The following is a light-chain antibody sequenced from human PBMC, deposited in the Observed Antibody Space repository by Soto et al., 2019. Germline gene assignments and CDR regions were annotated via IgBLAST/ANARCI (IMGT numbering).Light chain of an antibody. CDR2: DAS. Sequence: DIQMTQSPASLSASVGDRVIVTCRASQSISSWLAWYQQKPGKAPKLLIYDASSLESGVPSRFSGSGSGTEITLTISSLQPDDFAPYYCQQYNSYPYTFGQGTKLEIK. CDR3: QQYNSYPYT. V-gene: IGKV1-5*01. CDR1: QSISSW. J-gene: IGKJ2*01.